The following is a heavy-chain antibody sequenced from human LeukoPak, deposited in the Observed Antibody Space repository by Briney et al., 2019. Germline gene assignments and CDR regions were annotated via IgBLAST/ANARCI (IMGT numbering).Heavy chain of an antibody. CDR3: ARGWTTFHY. J-gene: IGHJ4*02. CDR2: VSENGDGT. D-gene: IGHD1-1*01. Sequence: PGGSLRLSCVASGFTFNHYAMSWVRQAPGKGLEWVASVSENGDGTMYPDSVKGRFTISRDNSRKTVLLEVNSLRVEDAATYYCARGWTTFHYWGQGALATVSS. V-gene: IGHV3-23*01. CDR1: GFTFNHYA.